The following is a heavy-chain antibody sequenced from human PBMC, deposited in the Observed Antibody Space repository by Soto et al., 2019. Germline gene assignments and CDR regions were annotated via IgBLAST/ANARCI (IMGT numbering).Heavy chain of an antibody. J-gene: IGHJ4*02. CDR3: VKGYDILTGYYAPGY. Sequence: GGSLRLSCSASGFTFSSYAMHWVRQAPGKGLEYVSAISSNGGSTYYADSVKGRFTISRDNSKNTLYLQMSSLRAEDTAVYYCVKGYDILTGYYAPGYWGQGTLVTVSS. D-gene: IGHD3-9*01. V-gene: IGHV3-64D*08. CDR2: ISSNGGST. CDR1: GFTFSSYA.